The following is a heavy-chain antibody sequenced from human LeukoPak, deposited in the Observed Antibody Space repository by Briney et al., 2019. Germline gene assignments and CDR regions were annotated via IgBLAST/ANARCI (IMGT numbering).Heavy chain of an antibody. D-gene: IGHD6-13*01. V-gene: IGHV3-9*01. J-gene: IGHJ4*02. CDR2: ISWNSGSI. Sequence: GRSLRLSCAASGFTFSSYAMHWVRQAPGKGLEWVSGISWNSGSIGYADSVKGRFTISRDNAKNSLYLQMNSLRAEDTALYYCAKDSSFRGIAAAGTYYWGQGTLVTVSS. CDR3: AKDSSFRGIAAAGTYY. CDR1: GFTFSSYA.